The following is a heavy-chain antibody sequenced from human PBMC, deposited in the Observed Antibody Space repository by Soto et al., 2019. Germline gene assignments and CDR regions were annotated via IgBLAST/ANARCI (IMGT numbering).Heavy chain of an antibody. Sequence: QVQLVESGGGVVQPGRSLRLSCAASGFTFSSYGMHWVRQAPGKGLEWVAVISYDGSNKYYADSVKGRFTISRDNSKNTLYLLRNSLRAEDTAGYYCAKAHYTVTGNYWYFDLWGRGTLVTVSS. CDR2: ISYDGSNK. D-gene: IGHD4-17*01. CDR3: AKAHYTVTGNYWYFDL. CDR1: GFTFSSYG. V-gene: IGHV3-30*18. J-gene: IGHJ2*01.